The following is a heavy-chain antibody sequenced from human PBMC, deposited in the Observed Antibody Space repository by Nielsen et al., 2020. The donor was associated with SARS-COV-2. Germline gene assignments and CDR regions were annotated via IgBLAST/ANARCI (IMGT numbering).Heavy chain of an antibody. D-gene: IGHD3-10*01. CDR3: ARDSETTMVRANDY. CDR1: GFTFSSYS. Sequence: GGSLRLSFAASGFTFSSYSMNWVRQAPGKGLEWVSSISSSSSYIYYADSVKGRFTISRDNAKNSLYLQMNSLRAEDTAVYYCARDSETTMVRANDYWGQGTLVTVSS. J-gene: IGHJ4*02. V-gene: IGHV3-21*01. CDR2: ISSSSSYI.